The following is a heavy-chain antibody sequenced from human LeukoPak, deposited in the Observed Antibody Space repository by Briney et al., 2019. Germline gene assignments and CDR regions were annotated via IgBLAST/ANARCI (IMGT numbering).Heavy chain of an antibody. CDR2: ISNDGSNK. V-gene: IGHV3-30*04. J-gene: IGHJ4*02. CDR3: ATMGGSFDY. D-gene: IGHD3-16*01. CDR1: GFTFSNYH. Sequence: PGRSLRLSCAASGFTFSNYHMHWVRQAPGKGLEWVAVISNDGSNKYYADSVKGRFTISRDDSKNTLYLQMNSLRAEDTAMYYCATMGGSFDYWGQGTLVTVSS.